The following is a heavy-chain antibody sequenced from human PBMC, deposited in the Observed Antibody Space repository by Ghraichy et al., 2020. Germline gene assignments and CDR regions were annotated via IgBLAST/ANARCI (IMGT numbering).Heavy chain of an antibody. V-gene: IGHV3-48*02. CDR1: GFTFSNFA. J-gene: IGHJ4*02. CDR3: SRDSESTGGNLIFHY. Sequence: GGSLRLSCAASGFTFSNFALNWVRQAPEKGLEWISYIRTSSDIYYADSVKGRFTISRDNAKNSLYLQMNSLRDEDTALYYCSRDSESTGGNLIFHYWGQGTLVTVSS. CDR2: IRTSSDI. D-gene: IGHD4-23*01.